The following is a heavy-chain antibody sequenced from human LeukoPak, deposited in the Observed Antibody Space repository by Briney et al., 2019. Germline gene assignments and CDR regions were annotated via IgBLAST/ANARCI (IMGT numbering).Heavy chain of an antibody. V-gene: IGHV4-61*02. D-gene: IGHD6-19*01. J-gene: IGHJ4*02. CDR1: GGSINSGSYY. CDR2: ISTSGNT. CDR3: ARKGSGLRP. Sequence: PSETLSLTCTVSGGSINSGSYYWSWIRQSAGKGLEWIGRISTSGNTNYNPSLKSRVTISVDTSKNQFSLKLSSVTAADTAVYYCARKGSGLRPWGQGTLVTVSS.